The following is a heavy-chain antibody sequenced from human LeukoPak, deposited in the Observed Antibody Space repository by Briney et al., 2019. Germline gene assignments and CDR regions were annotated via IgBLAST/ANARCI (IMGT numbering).Heavy chain of an antibody. D-gene: IGHD1-1*01. CDR3: ARDPGY. CDR1: GFTFSSYE. Sequence: PGGSLILSCAASGFTFSSYEFNWVRQAPGKGLEWVSYISSSSRYTNYADSVKGRFTISRDNAKNSLYLQMNSLRAEDTAVYYCARDPGYWGQGTLVTVSS. J-gene: IGHJ4*02. CDR2: ISSSSRYT. V-gene: IGHV3-48*03.